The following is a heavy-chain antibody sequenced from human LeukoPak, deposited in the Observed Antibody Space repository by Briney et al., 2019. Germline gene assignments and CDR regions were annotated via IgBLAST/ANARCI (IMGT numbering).Heavy chain of an antibody. CDR1: GYTFTGYY. CDR3: ARSLSITIFGVVIAVNWFDP. Sequence: GASVRVSCKASGYTFTGYYMHWVRQAPGQGLEWMGWINPNSGGTNYAQKFQGRVTMTRDTSISTAYMELSGLRSDDTAVYYCARSLSITIFGVVIAVNWFDPWGQGTLVTVSS. D-gene: IGHD3-3*01. V-gene: IGHV1-2*02. CDR2: INPNSGGT. J-gene: IGHJ5*02.